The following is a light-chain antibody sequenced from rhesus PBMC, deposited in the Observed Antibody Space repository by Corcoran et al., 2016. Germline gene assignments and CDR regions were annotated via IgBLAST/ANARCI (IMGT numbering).Light chain of an antibody. CDR1: QGISSY. CDR3: QQRSSYPWT. Sequence: DIQMTQSPSSLSASVGDRVTISCRASQGISSYVGWYQQKPGKAPKLLIDAASTWQSGVPSRFSGSGSGTDFTLTFHRLEPQDVATYAGQQRSSYPWTVGRVTKVDIK. CDR2: AAS. V-gene: IGKV1-25*01. J-gene: IGKJ1*01.